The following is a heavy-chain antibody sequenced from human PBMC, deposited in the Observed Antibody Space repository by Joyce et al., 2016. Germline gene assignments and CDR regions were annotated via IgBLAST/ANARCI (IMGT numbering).Heavy chain of an antibody. CDR3: ARVGQRGGAPFDI. J-gene: IGHJ3*02. V-gene: IGHV1-18*01. CDR2: ISAYNGNT. CDR1: DYNFTSYG. Sequence: QVHLVQSGGEVKKPGASVQVSCKASDYNFTSYGITWGRQSPGQGLEWMGGISAYNGNTNYGQKLQGRFTMTTATSTKTAYMELRSLRADDTAVYYCARVGQRGGAPFDIWGQGALVTVSS. D-gene: IGHD3-16*01.